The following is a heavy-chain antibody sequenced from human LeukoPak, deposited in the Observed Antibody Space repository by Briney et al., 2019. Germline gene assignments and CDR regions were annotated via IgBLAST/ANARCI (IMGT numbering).Heavy chain of an antibody. D-gene: IGHD1-26*01. J-gene: IGHJ4*02. V-gene: IGHV4-59*01. CDR2: ISYSGST. CDR3: ARKAYSGSYFDY. CDR1: GGSISSYY. Sequence: PSETLSLTCTVSGGSISSYYWSWIRQPPGKGLEWIGYISYSGSTNYNPSLKSRVTISVDTSKNQFSLNLSSVTAADTAVYFCARKAYSGSYFDYWGQGTRVTVSS.